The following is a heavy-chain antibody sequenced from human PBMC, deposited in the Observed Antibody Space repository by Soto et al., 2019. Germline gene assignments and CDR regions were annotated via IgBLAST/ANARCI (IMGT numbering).Heavy chain of an antibody. V-gene: IGHV1-3*01. CDR2: INAGDGNT. Sequence: QVQVVQSGAEVKKPGASVKVSCKASGYTFSTYTLHWVRQAPGQSLEWMGWINAGDGNTQYSQKSQGRVTLTRDTSASTAYMVLSSLRSEDTAVYYCAAVLFGIYGSGSYYNFWGQGTLVTVSS. D-gene: IGHD3-10*01. CDR3: AAVLFGIYGSGSYYNF. CDR1: GYTFSTYT. J-gene: IGHJ4*02.